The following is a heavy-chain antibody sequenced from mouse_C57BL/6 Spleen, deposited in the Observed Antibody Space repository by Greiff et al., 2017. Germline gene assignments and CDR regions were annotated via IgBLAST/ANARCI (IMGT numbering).Heavy chain of an antibody. CDR3: ARGGLSTMVTHFDY. CDR2: ISDGGSYT. D-gene: IGHD2-2*01. J-gene: IGHJ2*01. Sequence: EVKLVESGGGLVKPGGSLKLSCAASGFTFSSYAMSWVRQTPEKGLEWVATISDGGSYTYYPDNVKGRFTISRDNAKNNLYLQMSHLKSEDTAMYYCARGGLSTMVTHFDYWGQGTTLTVSS. CDR1: GFTFSSYA. V-gene: IGHV5-4*03.